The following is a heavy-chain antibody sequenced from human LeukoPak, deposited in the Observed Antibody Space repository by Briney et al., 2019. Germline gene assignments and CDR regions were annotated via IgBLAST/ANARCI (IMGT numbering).Heavy chain of an antibody. D-gene: IGHD2-15*01. J-gene: IGHJ3*02. CDR3: ARDVVVVAIGAFDI. V-gene: IGHV1-69*01. CDR2: IIPIFGTA. Sequence: SVKVSCKASGGTFSSYAISWVRQAPGQGLEWMGGIIPIFGTANYAQEFQGRVTITADESTSTAYMELSSLRSEDTAVYYCARDVVVVAIGAFDIWGQGTMVTVSS. CDR1: GGTFSSYA.